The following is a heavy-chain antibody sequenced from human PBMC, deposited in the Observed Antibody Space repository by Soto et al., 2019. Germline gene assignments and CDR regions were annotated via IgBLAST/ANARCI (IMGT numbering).Heavy chain of an antibody. CDR2: ISGRGHRT. D-gene: IGHD2-21*01. Sequence: EEQLLESGGGLVQPGGSLRLSCAVSGFTFRDYGMSWVRQAPGQGLEWVSAISGRGHRTYYADSVKGRFTISRDNSKNTLYLQMNTLRAEDTATYYCAKGVFADSKPFDYWGQGTLVTVSS. J-gene: IGHJ4*02. V-gene: IGHV3-23*01. CDR3: AKGVFADSKPFDY. CDR1: GFTFRDYG.